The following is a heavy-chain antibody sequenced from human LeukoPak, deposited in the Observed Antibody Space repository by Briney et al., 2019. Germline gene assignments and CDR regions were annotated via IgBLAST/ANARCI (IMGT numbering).Heavy chain of an antibody. Sequence: PSETLSLTCTVSGGSISSGSYYWDWIRQSPGKGLEWIGSIYYSGSTYYNPSLKSRVTISVDTSKNQFSLKLSSVTAADTAVYYCARPNIENWNDSAFDIWGQGTMVTVSS. CDR3: ARPNIENWNDSAFDI. CDR1: GGSISSGSYY. V-gene: IGHV4-39*01. D-gene: IGHD1-1*01. J-gene: IGHJ3*02. CDR2: IYYSGST.